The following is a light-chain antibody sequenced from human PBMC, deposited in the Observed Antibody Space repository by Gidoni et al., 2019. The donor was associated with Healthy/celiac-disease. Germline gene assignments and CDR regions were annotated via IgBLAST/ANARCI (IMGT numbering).Light chain of an antibody. J-gene: IGKJ4*01. CDR1: QGISSY. CDR2: AAS. Sequence: DIQLTQSPSFLSASVGDRVTITCRASQGISSYLAWYQQKPGKAPKLLIYAASTLQSGVPSRFSGSGSGTEFTLTISSLQPEDFATYYCQQLNRYPLFGGGTKVEIK. CDR3: QQLNRYPL. V-gene: IGKV1-9*01.